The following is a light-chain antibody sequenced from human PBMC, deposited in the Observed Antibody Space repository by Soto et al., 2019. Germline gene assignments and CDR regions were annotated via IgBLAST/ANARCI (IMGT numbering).Light chain of an antibody. CDR1: QSVQFNY. Sequence: IVFTQSPGTLSLSTVEIATLSGNSSQSVQFNYVAWYQQKPGQAPRLIIYGASSRATGIKDRFSGSGSGMDFTLTIRSMAPEDFAVYYCKKSGDSPWKCGKGTTGAIK. CDR2: GAS. CDR3: KKSGDSPWK. J-gene: IGKJ1*01. V-gene: IGKV3-20*01.